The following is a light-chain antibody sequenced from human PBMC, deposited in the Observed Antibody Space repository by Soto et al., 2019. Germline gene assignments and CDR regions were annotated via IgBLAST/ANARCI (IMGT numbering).Light chain of an antibody. CDR1: QTISSW. J-gene: IGKJ1*01. CDR3: QQYDKYST. Sequence: DIQMNQTTSTLSGSVGDRVTITFRSSQTISSWLAWYQQKPGKAPKLLIYKASTLKSGVPSRFSGSGSGTEFTLTVTSLQPEYFATYFCQQYDKYSTFGHGTKVDIK. V-gene: IGKV1-5*03. CDR2: KAS.